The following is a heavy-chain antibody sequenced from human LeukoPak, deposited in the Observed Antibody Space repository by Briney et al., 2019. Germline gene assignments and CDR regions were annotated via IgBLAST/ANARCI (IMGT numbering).Heavy chain of an antibody. D-gene: IGHD1-26*01. CDR2: IYHSGTT. CDR1: GGSISSYY. V-gene: IGHV4-59*01. Sequence: ASETLSLTCTVSGGSISSYYWSWIRQPPGKGLEWTGYIYHSGTTNYNPSLKSRVTISVDTSKSQFSLKLSSVTAADTAIYYCARNIVGPRQVDYWGQGTLVTVSS. J-gene: IGHJ4*02. CDR3: ARNIVGPRQVDY.